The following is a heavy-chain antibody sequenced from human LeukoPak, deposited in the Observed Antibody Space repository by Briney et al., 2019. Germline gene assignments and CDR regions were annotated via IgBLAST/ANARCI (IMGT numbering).Heavy chain of an antibody. CDR3: GTSSAGSSGWYPNF. J-gene: IGHJ4*02. D-gene: IGHD6-19*01. V-gene: IGHV1-69*04. CDR2: IISIRGIA. Sequence: SVKLSCKASGGTFSSYAISWVRQAPGKGLEWMGSIISIRGIAYYAQNSQGRGTTTAENSTNTAYMELSSLRSADTAVDYCGTSSAGSSGWYPNFWGQGALVTVSS. CDR1: GGTFSSYA.